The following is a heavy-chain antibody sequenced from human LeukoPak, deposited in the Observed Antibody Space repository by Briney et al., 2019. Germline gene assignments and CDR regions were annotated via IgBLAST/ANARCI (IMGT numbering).Heavy chain of an antibody. D-gene: IGHD2-15*01. CDR1: GYTFTIYG. CDR2: ISDYNDNT. J-gene: IGHJ4*02. V-gene: IGHV1-18*01. Sequence: ASVKVSCKASGYTFTIYGITWVRQAPGQGLEWMGWISDYNDNTHYAQKFQGRVTMTEDTSTDTAYMELSSLRSEDTAVYYCATARYCSGGSCYGLLFDYWGQGTLVTVSS. CDR3: ATARYCSGGSCYGLLFDY.